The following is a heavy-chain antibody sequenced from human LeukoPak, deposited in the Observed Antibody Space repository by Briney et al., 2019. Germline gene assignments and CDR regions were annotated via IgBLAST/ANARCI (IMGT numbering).Heavy chain of an antibody. CDR3: AKDRTRTRPLMVRGVNNWFDP. D-gene: IGHD3-10*01. CDR2: IYSGGST. CDR1: GFTVSSNY. Sequence: GGSLRLSCAASGFTVSSNYMSWVRQAPGKGLEWVSVIYSGGSTYYADSVKGRFTISRHNSKNTLYLQMNSLRAEDTAVYYCAKDRTRTRPLMVRGVNNWFDPWGQGTLVTVSS. J-gene: IGHJ5*02. V-gene: IGHV3-53*01.